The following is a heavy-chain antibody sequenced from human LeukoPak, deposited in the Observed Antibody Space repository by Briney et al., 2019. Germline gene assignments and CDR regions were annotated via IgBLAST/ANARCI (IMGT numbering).Heavy chain of an antibody. CDR3: ARGKYTSFDN. CDR2: TYYRSKSSF. V-gene: IGHV6-1*01. Sequence: SQTLSLTCAISGDSIFTNNVGWNWIRQSPSSGLEWLGRTYYRSKSSFDYAVSVKSRITINADTSKNPFSLQLSSVTPEDTAVYYCARGKYTSFDNWGQGTLVTVSS. D-gene: IGHD6-6*01. J-gene: IGHJ4*02. CDR1: GDSIFTNNVG.